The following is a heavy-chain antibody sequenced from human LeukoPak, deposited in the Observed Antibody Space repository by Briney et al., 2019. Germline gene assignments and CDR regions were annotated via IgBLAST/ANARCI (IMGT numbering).Heavy chain of an antibody. D-gene: IGHD3-3*01. Sequence: GGSLRLSCAASGFVFSTYAMHWVRQAPGKGLEWVAVISYHGRDQYYADSVKGRFTISRDNSKNTLYLQMNSLRAEDTAVYYCARGYDFWSGYSTRYFDYWGQGTLVTVSS. CDR1: GFVFSTYA. CDR3: ARGYDFWSGYSTRYFDY. V-gene: IGHV3-30*14. CDR2: ISYHGRDQ. J-gene: IGHJ4*02.